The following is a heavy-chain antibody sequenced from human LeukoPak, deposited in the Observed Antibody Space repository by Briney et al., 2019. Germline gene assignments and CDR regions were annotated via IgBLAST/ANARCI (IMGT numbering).Heavy chain of an antibody. Sequence: GGSLRLSCAASALRFSSFAMTWVRQVPGKGLEWVSGIHGNGETTYYADSVKGRFTISRDNSREMLYLQMNSLRVEDTAVYYCAKDPNGDYVGAFDSWGQGTMVTVSS. V-gene: IGHV3-23*01. CDR3: AKDPNGDYVGAFDS. J-gene: IGHJ3*02. CDR1: ALRFSSFA. D-gene: IGHD4-17*01. CDR2: IHGNGETT.